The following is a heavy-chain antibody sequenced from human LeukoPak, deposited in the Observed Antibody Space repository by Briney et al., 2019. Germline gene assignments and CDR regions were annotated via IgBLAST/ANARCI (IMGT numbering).Heavy chain of an antibody. CDR1: GYTLSDLS. CDR2: FALEDGEK. D-gene: IGHD1-14*01. CDR3: ATAFAGNLVDY. J-gene: IGHJ4*02. V-gene: IGHV1-24*01. Sequence: ASVKVSCKVSGYTLSDLSMHWVRRAPGKGLEWMGSFALEDGEKIYAQKFQGRVTMTEDTSTDTAYMELSSLRSEDTAVYYCATAFAGNLVDYWGQGTLVTVSS.